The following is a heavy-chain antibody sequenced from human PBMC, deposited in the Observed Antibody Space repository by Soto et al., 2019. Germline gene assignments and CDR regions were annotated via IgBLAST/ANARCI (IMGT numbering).Heavy chain of an antibody. D-gene: IGHD6-19*01. CDR2: VNPNSGGT. J-gene: IGHJ4*02. Sequence: ASVKVSCKASGYTFTGYYIHWVRQAPGQGLEWMGWVNPNSGGTNYAQKFQGWVTMTRDTSISTAYMELSRLRSDDTAVYYCVTSRVSIAVAGETEYYFDYWGQGTLVTISS. CDR1: GYTFTGYY. CDR3: VTSRVSIAVAGETEYYFDY. V-gene: IGHV1-2*04.